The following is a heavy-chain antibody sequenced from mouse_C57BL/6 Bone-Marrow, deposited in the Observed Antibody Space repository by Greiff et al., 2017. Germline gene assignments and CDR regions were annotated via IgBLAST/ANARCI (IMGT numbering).Heavy chain of an antibody. CDR1: GFTFSSYG. CDR2: ISSGGSYT. Sequence: DVHLVESGGDLVKPGGSLKLSCAASGFTFSSYGMSWVRQTPDKRLEWVATISSGGSYTYYPDSVKGRFTISRDNAKNTLYLQMSSLKSEDTAMYYCARRRGWFAYWGQGTLVTVSA. CDR3: ARRRGWFAY. J-gene: IGHJ3*01. V-gene: IGHV5-6*01.